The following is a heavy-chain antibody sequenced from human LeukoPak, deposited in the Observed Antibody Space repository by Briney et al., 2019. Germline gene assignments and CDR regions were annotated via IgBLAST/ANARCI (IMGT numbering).Heavy chain of an antibody. CDR2: IYYSGST. CDR1: GGSISSGDYY. CDR3: ARSGYGACFDY. Sequence: SETLSLTCTVSGGSISSGDYYWSWIRQPPGKGLEWIGYIYYSGSTYYNPSLKSRVTISVDTSKNQFSLKLSSVTAADPAVYYCARSGYGACFDYWGQGTLVTVSS. V-gene: IGHV4-30-4*08. D-gene: IGHD5-12*01. J-gene: IGHJ4*02.